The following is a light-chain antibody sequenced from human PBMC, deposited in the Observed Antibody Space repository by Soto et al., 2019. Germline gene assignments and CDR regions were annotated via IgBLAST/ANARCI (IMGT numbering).Light chain of an antibody. Sequence: QSVLTQPPSVSGAPGQWVTISCTGSSSDIGGGYYVPWYQQLPGTAPKLLIYGISNRPSGVSNRFSGSKSGNSASLAISGLQAEDEADYYCQSYTSSSSLFVFGTGTKLTVL. CDR1: SSDIGGGYY. CDR2: GIS. CDR3: QSYTSSSSLFV. J-gene: IGLJ1*01. V-gene: IGLV1-40*01.